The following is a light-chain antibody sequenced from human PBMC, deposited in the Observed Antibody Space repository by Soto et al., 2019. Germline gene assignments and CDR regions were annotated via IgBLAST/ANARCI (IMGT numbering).Light chain of an antibody. CDR2: GAS. V-gene: IGKV3-20*01. CDR3: KQYGSSLFT. CDR1: QSGSSSY. J-gene: IGKJ3*01. Sequence: EIVLTQSPGTLSLSPGERATLSCRASQSGSSSYLAWYQQKPGQAPRLLIYGASSRSTGIPDRFSGSGSGTDFTLTISRLEPEDFAVYYCKQYGSSLFTFGPGTKVDIK.